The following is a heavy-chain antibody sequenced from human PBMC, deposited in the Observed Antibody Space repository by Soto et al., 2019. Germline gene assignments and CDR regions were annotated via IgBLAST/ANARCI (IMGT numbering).Heavy chain of an antibody. Sequence: PGESLKISCKGSGYTFTDYWIGWVRQLPVKDLEWMGIIYPGDSDTRYSQYYQGHVTIKVDKSTSNDYLQWNTLKASDTAMYYCARNISKFRYHYYAMDVRGQGTTGTVSS. CDR3: ARNISKFRYHYYAMDV. CDR2: IYPGDSDT. D-gene: IGHD4-4*01. V-gene: IGHV5-51*01. CDR1: GYTFTDYW. J-gene: IGHJ6*02.